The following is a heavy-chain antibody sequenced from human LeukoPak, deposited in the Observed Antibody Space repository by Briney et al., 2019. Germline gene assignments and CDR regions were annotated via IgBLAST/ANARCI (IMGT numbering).Heavy chain of an antibody. CDR1: GGSISSYY. CDR2: IYYSGST. Sequence: SQTLSLTRTVSGGSISSYYWSWIRQPPAKGLEWIGYIYYSGSTNYNPSLKSRVTISVDTSKNQFSLKLSSVTAADTAVYYCARHQRRSSSWTLYFDYWGQGTLVTVSS. D-gene: IGHD6-13*01. CDR3: ARHQRRSSSWTLYFDY. J-gene: IGHJ4*02. V-gene: IGHV4-59*08.